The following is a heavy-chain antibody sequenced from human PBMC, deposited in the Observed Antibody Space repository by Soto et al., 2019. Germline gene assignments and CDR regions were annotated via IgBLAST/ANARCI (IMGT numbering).Heavy chain of an antibody. CDR3: ARQIYDSDTGPNFQYYFDS. CDR1: GYSFAGYW. CDR2: IDPSDSQT. J-gene: IGHJ4*02. Sequence: PGESLKISCKGSGYSFAGYWLTWVRQKPGKGLEWMGRIDPSDSQTYYSPSFRGHVTISATKSITTAFLQWSSLRASDTAMYYCARQIYDSDTGPNFQYYFDSWGQGTPVTVSS. V-gene: IGHV5-10-1*01. D-gene: IGHD3-22*01.